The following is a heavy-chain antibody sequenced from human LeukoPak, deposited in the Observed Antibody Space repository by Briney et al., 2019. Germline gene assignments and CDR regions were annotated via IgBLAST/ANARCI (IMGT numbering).Heavy chain of an antibody. V-gene: IGHV3-74*01. CDR2: IDTDGSTT. D-gene: IGHD1-26*01. CDR3: ARTIGSKNAFDL. CDR1: RFTFSSYW. J-gene: IGHJ3*01. Sequence: AQSLRLSCAASRFTFSSYWMHWVRQAPGQGLVWVSRIDTDGSTTTYADSVKGRFTISRDNAKNTLYLQMNSLRAEDTAVYYCARTIGSKNAFDLWGQGTMVTVSS.